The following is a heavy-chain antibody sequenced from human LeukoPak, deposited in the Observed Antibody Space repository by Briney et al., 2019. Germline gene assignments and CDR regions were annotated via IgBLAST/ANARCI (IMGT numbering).Heavy chain of an antibody. D-gene: IGHD2-2*01. J-gene: IGHJ4*02. V-gene: IGHV1-2*02. CDR1: GFTFTDYY. CDR2: INLNSGAT. CDR3: ARIRTCITTSCHFDY. Sequence: ASVKVSCKASGFTFTDYYMHWVRQAPGQGLEWVGWINLNSGATNSVQKFQGRVTMTRDTSISTAYMELSRLRSDDTAMYYCARIRTCITTSCHFDYWGQGTLVTVSS.